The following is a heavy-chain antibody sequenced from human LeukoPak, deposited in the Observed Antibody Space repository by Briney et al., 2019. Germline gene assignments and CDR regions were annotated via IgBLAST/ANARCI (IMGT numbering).Heavy chain of an antibody. CDR1: GFTVSSNY. CDR3: ARADGYNSNYWYFDL. D-gene: IGHD1-1*01. J-gene: IGHJ2*01. V-gene: IGHV3-53*01. CDR2: IYRGGST. Sequence: GGSLRLSCAASGFTVSSNYMSWVRQAPGKGLEWVSVIYRGGSTYYAASVKRRFTISRDDSKNTLYLQVNSLRAEDTAVYYCARADGYNSNYWYFDLWGRGTLVTVSS.